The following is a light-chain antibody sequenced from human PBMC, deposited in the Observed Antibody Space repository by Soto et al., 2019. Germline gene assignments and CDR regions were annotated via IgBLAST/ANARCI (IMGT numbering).Light chain of an antibody. CDR2: DVS. V-gene: IGLV2-14*01. CDR3: SSYTRSSTHV. CDR1: SSDIGGYNY. Sequence: QSVLTQPASVSGSPGQSITISCTGTSSDIGGYNYVSWYQQHPGKVPKLMIYDVSNRPSGVSDRSSGSKSGNTASLTISGLQAEDEADYYCSSYTRSSTHVFGTGTKVTVL. J-gene: IGLJ1*01.